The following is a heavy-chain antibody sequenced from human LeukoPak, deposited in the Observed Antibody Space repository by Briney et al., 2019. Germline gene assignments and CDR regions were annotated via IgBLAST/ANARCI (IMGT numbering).Heavy chain of an antibody. V-gene: IGHV3-48*03. CDR2: ISNSGSSI. CDR1: GFTFSSYE. CDR3: ARSELGYNYHYMDV. Sequence: PGGSLRLSCAASGFTFSSYEMNWVRQAPGKGLEWVSYISNSGSSIFYADSVRGRFTISRDNAKNSLYLQMNSLRAEDTAVYYCARSELGYNYHYMDVWGKGTTVTISS. D-gene: IGHD3-10*01. J-gene: IGHJ6*03.